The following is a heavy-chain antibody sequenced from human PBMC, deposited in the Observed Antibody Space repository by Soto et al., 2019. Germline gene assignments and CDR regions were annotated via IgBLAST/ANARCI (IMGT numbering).Heavy chain of an antibody. J-gene: IGHJ6*02. Sequence: VASVKVSCKASGYTFTSYGISWVRQAPGQGLEWMGWISAYNGNTNYAQKLQGRVTMTTGTSTSTAYMELRSLRSDDTAVYYCARVLLRWFGEPQSYYGMDVRGQGTKVTVSS. CDR1: GYTFTSYG. CDR2: ISAYNGNT. CDR3: ARVLLRWFGEPQSYYGMDV. D-gene: IGHD3-10*01. V-gene: IGHV1-18*01.